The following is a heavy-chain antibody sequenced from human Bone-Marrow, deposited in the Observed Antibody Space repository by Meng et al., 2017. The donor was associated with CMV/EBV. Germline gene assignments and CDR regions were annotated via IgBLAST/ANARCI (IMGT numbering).Heavy chain of an antibody. CDR2: ITPDGTDT. CDR1: GFTFNSFS. CDR3: ARGQEWELHFDY. J-gene: IGHJ4*02. Sequence: GESLKISCTVSGFTFNSFSMHWVRRAPGKGLEWVSLITPDGTDTHYADSVKGRFTISRDFSRGIVYLQMNNVRDDDTAMYYCARGQEWELHFDYWGQGALVTVSS. V-gene: IGHV3-30*04. D-gene: IGHD1-26*01.